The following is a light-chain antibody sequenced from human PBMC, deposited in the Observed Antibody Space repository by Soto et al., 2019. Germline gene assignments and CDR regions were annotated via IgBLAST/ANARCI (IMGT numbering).Light chain of an antibody. CDR1: QSVISSY. V-gene: IGKV3-20*01. Sequence: EIVLTQSPGTLSLSPGERATLSCRASQSVISSYLAWYRQKPGQAPRLLIYGASSRATGIPDRFSASGSGTEFTLTISSPQSEDFAVYFCQSYNDWPLTFGGGTKVDI. J-gene: IGKJ4*01. CDR2: GAS. CDR3: QSYNDWPLT.